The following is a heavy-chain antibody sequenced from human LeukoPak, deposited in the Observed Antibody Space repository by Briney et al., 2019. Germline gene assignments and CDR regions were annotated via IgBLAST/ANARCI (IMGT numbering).Heavy chain of an antibody. CDR2: IYYSGSA. J-gene: IGHJ4*02. D-gene: IGHD3-10*01. Sequence: SETLSLTCTVSGDSISNYYWSWIRQPPGKGLEWIGFIYYSGSANYNPSLKSRVTMSVDTSKNQFSLKLSSVTAADTAVYYGARADYYGSGRYLKSMLYYFDYWGQGTLVTVSS. CDR1: GDSISNYY. CDR3: ARADYYGSGRYLKSMLYYFDY. V-gene: IGHV4-59*01.